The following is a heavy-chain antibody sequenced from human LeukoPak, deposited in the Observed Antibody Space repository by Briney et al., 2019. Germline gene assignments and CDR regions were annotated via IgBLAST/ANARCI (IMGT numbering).Heavy chain of an antibody. Sequence: GGSLRLSCAASGFTFSSYSMNWVRQAPGKGLEWVSSISSSSSYIYYADSVKGRFTISRDNAKNSLYLQMNSLRAEDTAVYYCARDAPYYYYMDVWGKGTTVTISS. CDR1: GFTFSSYS. V-gene: IGHV3-21*01. J-gene: IGHJ6*03. CDR3: ARDAPYYYYMDV. CDR2: ISSSSSYI.